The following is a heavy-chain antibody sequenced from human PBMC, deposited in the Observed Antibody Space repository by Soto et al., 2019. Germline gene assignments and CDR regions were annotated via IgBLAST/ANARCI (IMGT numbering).Heavy chain of an antibody. CDR3: ASRDPGTSVDY. CDR1: GGSFASNNW. Sequence: SETLSLTCAVSGGSFASNNWWTWVRQPPGQGLEWIGEIYRTGSTNYNPSLKSRVTISLDKSENQFSLKVTPLTAADTAVYYCASRDPGTSVDYWGQRTVVTVSS. J-gene: IGHJ4*02. V-gene: IGHV4-4*02. D-gene: IGHD1-7*01. CDR2: IYRTGST.